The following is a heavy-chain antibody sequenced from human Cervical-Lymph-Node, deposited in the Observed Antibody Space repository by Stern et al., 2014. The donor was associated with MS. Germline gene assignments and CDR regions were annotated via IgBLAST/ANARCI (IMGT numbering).Heavy chain of an antibody. CDR2: IMSSSGYI. J-gene: IGHJ4*02. Sequence: EVQLVESGGGLVKPGGSLRLSCAASGFTFRSYSMNWVRQAPGKGLGWVSSIMSSSGYIYYAASVKGRFTISRDNAKNSLYLQMNSLRAEDTAVYYCARDTITMVRGGYYFDYWGQGTLVTVSS. CDR3: ARDTITMVRGGYYFDY. D-gene: IGHD3-10*01. V-gene: IGHV3-21*01. CDR1: GFTFRSYS.